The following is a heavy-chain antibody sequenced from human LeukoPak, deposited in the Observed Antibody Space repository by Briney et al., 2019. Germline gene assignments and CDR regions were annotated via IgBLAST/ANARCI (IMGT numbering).Heavy chain of an antibody. D-gene: IGHD3-10*01. CDR2: IYHSGST. J-gene: IGHJ4*02. V-gene: IGHV4-30-2*01. CDR1: GGSISSGGYS. Sequence: PSETLSLTCAVYGGSISSGGYSWSWIRQPPGKGLEWIGYIYHSGSTYYNPSLKSRVTISVDRSKNQFSLKLSSVTAADTAVYYCARTHYYGSGSYYPAYYFDYWGQGTLVTVSS. CDR3: ARTHYYGSGSYYPAYYFDY.